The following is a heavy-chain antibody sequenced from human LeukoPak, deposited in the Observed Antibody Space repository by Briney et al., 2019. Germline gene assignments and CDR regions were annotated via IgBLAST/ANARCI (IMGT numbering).Heavy chain of an antibody. V-gene: IGHV3-30*04. J-gene: IGHJ4*02. CDR1: GFTFSSYA. D-gene: IGHD3-10*01. Sequence: GGSLRLSCAASGFTFSSYAMHWVRQAPGKGLEWVAVISYDGSNKYYADSVKGRFTISRDNAKNSLYLQMNSLRAEDTAVYYCARGRLLWFGELYDFDYWGQGTLVTVSS. CDR3: ARGRLLWFGELYDFDY. CDR2: ISYDGSNK.